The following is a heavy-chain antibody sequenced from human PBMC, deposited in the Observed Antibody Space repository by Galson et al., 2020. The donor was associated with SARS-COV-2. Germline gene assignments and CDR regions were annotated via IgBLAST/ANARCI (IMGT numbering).Heavy chain of an antibody. J-gene: IGHJ4*02. CDR2: IWYDGSNK. Sequence: GESLKISCAASGFTFSSYGMHWVRQAPGKGLEWVAVIWYDGSNKYYADSVKGRFTISRDNSKNTLYLQMNSLRAEDTAVYYCARDSGWAARKAFDYWGQGTLVTVSS. V-gene: IGHV3-33*01. D-gene: IGHD2-15*01. CDR1: GFTFSSYG. CDR3: ARDSGWAARKAFDY.